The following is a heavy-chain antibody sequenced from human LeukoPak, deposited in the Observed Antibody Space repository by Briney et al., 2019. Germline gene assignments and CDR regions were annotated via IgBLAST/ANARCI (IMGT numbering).Heavy chain of an antibody. CDR2: GDYSGGT. D-gene: IGHD3-3*01. V-gene: IGHV4-39*07. CDR1: GDSFSSVTDY. CDR3: ARSDFWSGYYNY. Sequence: SETLSLTCTVSGDSFSSVTDYWAWIRQPPGKGLEWIASGDYSGGTYYNPSLESRVAISVDKSKNQFSLKLSSVTAADTAVYYCARSDFWSGYYNYWGQGTLVTVSS. J-gene: IGHJ4*02.